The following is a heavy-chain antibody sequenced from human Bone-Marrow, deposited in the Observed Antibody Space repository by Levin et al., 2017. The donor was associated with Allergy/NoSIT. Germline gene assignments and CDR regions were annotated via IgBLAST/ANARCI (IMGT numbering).Heavy chain of an antibody. D-gene: IGHD2-15*01. CDR1: GFTFSSYW. Sequence: PGGSLRLSCAASGFTFSSYWMHWVRQLPGKGPVWVSRINGGGSTTYYADSVKGRFTISRDNADNTVSLQMNSLRAEDTAVYYCVRINCDGHCYGRDWYFDLWGRGTLVTVS. CDR2: INGGGSTT. V-gene: IGHV3-74*01. CDR3: VRINCDGHCYGRDWYFDL. J-gene: IGHJ2*01.